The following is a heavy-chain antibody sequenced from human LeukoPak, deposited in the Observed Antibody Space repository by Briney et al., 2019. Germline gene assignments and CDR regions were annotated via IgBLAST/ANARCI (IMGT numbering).Heavy chain of an antibody. V-gene: IGHV3-48*03. CDR3: ARGAVTTRPSYGMDV. J-gene: IGHJ6*02. D-gene: IGHD4-17*01. CDR2: ISSSGSTI. Sequence: GGSLRLSCAASGFTFSSYEMNWVRQAPGKGLEWVSYISSSGSTIYYADSVKGRFTISRDNAKNSLYLQMNSLRAEDTAVYYCARGAVTTRPSYGMDVWGQGTTVTVSS. CDR1: GFTFSSYE.